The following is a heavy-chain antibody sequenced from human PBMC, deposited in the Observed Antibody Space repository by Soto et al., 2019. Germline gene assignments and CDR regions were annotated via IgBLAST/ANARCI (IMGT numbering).Heavy chain of an antibody. CDR1: GGSISSGGYY. J-gene: IGHJ6*03. Sequence: QVQLQESGPGLVKPSQTLSLTCTVSGGSISSGGYYWSWIRQHPGKGLEWIGYIYYSGSTYYNPSLKSRVTISVDTSKNQFSLKLSSVTAADTAVYYCAASYCTNGVCYPRNYYYYMGVWGKGTTVTVSS. D-gene: IGHD2-8*01. V-gene: IGHV4-31*03. CDR2: IYYSGST. CDR3: AASYCTNGVCYPRNYYYYMGV.